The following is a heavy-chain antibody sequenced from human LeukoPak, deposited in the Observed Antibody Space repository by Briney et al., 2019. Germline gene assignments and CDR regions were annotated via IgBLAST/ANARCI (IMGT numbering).Heavy chain of an antibody. CDR2: MNPNSGNT. CDR3: ARYPNYDFWSGYYYGMDV. Sequence: ASVKVSCKASGYTFTSYDINWVRQATGQGLEWMGWMNPNSGNTGYAQKFQGRVTMTRNTSISTAYMELSSLRSEDTAVYYCARYPNYDFWSGYYYGMDVWGQGTTVTVSS. V-gene: IGHV1-8*01. CDR1: GYTFTSYD. J-gene: IGHJ6*02. D-gene: IGHD3-3*01.